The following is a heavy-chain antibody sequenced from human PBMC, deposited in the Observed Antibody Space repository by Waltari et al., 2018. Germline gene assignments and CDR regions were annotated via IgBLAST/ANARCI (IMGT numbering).Heavy chain of an antibody. CDR1: GFTFRNSH. D-gene: IGHD1-26*01. J-gene: IGHJ4*02. V-gene: IGHV3-21*01. CDR3: ARGEVGATTEYYFDY. Sequence: EVQLVESGGGLVKPGGSLSLSCAASGFTFRNSHLNWVRPAPGKGLEWVSSISSSSSYIYYADSVKGRFTISRDNAKNSLYLQMNSLRAEDTAVYYCARGEVGATTEYYFDYWGQGTLVTVSS. CDR2: ISSSSSYI.